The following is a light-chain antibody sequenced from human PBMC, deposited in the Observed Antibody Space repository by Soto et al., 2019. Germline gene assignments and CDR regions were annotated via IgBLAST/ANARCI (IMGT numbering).Light chain of an antibody. Sequence: EIITTQSPATLSVSPGERAAPPCSASQSVSSNLAWYQQKPGQAPRLLIYGASTRATGIPARFSGSGSGTDLTLTISSLEPEDFAVYYCQQRSNWPLSITFGQGTRLEIK. J-gene: IGKJ5*01. CDR2: GAS. CDR1: QSVSSN. CDR3: QQRSNWPLSIT. V-gene: IGKV3-11*01.